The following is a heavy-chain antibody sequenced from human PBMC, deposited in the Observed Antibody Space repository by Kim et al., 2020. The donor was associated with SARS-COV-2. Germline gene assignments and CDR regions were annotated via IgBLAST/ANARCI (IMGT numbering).Heavy chain of an antibody. CDR3: AKELRYFDWLLRIPNYYYGMDV. D-gene: IGHD3-9*01. V-gene: IGHV3-30*18. CDR2: ISYDGSNK. Sequence: GGSLRLSCAASGFTFSSYGMHWVRQAPGKGLEWVAVISYDGSNKYYADSVKGRFTISRDNSKNTLYLQMNGLRAEDTAVYYCAKELRYFDWLLRIPNYYYGMDVWGQGTTVTVSS. CDR1: GFTFSSYG. J-gene: IGHJ6*02.